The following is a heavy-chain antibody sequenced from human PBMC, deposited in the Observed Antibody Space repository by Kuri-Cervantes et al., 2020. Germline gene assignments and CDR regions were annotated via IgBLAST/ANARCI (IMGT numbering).Heavy chain of an antibody. Sequence: ESLKISCAVYGGSFSGYYWSWIRQPPGKGLEWIGEINHSGSTNCNPSLKSRVTISVDTSKNQFSLKLSSVTAADTAVYYCARFPQWLRAYDYWGQGTLVTVSS. D-gene: IGHD5-12*01. J-gene: IGHJ4*02. CDR1: GGSFSGYY. V-gene: IGHV4-34*01. CDR2: INHSGST. CDR3: ARFPQWLRAYDY.